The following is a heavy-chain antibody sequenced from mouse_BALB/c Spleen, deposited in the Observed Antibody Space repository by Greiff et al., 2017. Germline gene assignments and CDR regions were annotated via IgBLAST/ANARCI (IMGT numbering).Heavy chain of an antibody. V-gene: IGHV5-4*02. CDR1: GFTFSDYY. D-gene: IGHD2-14*01. J-gene: IGHJ4*01. Sequence: QLVESGGGLVKPGGSLKLSCAASGFTFSDYYMYWVRQTPEKRLEWVATISDGGSYTYYPDSVKGRFTISRDNAKNNLYLQMNSLKSEDTAMYYCAREDYRYDYAMDYWGQGTSVTVSS. CDR3: AREDYRYDYAMDY. CDR2: ISDGGSYT.